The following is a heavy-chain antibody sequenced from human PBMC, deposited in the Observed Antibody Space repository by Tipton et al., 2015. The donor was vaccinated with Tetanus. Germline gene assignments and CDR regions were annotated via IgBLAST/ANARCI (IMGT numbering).Heavy chain of an antibody. CDR3: SAATGAH. J-gene: IGHJ1*01. Sequence: LSLTCAASGLNFSTYAMSWVRQAPGKGLEWVSSLSGSADRTFYAGPVKGRFTISRDNSKNTLYLQMNGLRVEDTAVYYCSAATGAHWGQGTLVTVSS. CDR1: GLNFSTYA. CDR2: LSGSADRT. V-gene: IGHV3-23*01. D-gene: IGHD1-14*01.